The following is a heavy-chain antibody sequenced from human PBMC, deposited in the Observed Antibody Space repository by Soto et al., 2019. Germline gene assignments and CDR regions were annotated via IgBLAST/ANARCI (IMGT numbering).Heavy chain of an antibody. CDR1: GGSISSGGYY. D-gene: IGHD1-26*01. CDR3: ARAVSGSYPFDF. V-gene: IGHV4-31*03. J-gene: IGHJ4*02. Sequence: PSETLSLTCTVSGGSISSGGYYWSWIRQHPGMGLEWIGYIYYSGSTYYNPSLKSRVTISVDTSKNQFSLKLSSVTAADTAVYYCARAVSGSYPFDFWGQGTLVTVSS. CDR2: IYYSGST.